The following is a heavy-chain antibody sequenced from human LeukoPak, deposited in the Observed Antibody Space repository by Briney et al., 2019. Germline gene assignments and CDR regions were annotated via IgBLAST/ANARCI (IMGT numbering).Heavy chain of an antibody. CDR3: AKDGDLDY. CDR1: GFTFSSYA. Sequence: GGSLRLSCAASGFTFSSYAIHWVRQAPGKGLEWVAVISYDGSNKYYADSVKGRFTISRDNSKNTLYLQMNSLRAEDTAVYYCAKDGDLDYWGQGTLVTVSS. V-gene: IGHV3-30-3*01. J-gene: IGHJ4*02. CDR2: ISYDGSNK.